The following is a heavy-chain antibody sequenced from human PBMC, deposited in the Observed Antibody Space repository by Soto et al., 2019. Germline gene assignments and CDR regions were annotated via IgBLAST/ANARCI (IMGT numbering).Heavy chain of an antibody. D-gene: IGHD2-2*01. V-gene: IGHV3-48*01. CDR2: ISSSGIAI. J-gene: IGHJ3*02. CDR1: GFTCSKYS. CDR3: ARDIILVPAAPDAFDI. Sequence: GGSLRLSCAASGFTCSKYSMNWVRQAPGKGLEWVSYISSSGIAIYYADSVQGRFTISRDNAKNSLYLQMDSLRPEDTAVYYCARDIILVPAAPDAFDIWGQGTMVTVSS.